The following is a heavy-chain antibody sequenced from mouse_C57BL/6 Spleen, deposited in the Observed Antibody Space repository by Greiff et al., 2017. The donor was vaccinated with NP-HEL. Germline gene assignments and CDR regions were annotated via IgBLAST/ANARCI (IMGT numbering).Heavy chain of an antibody. CDR1: GFTFSDYY. J-gene: IGHJ3*01. D-gene: IGHD1-1*01. V-gene: IGHV5-12*01. CDR3: ARQGGSRGWFAY. Sequence: DVKLVESGGGLVQPGGSLKLSCAASGFTFSDYYMYWVRQTPEKRLEWVAYISNGGGSTYYPDTVKGRFTISRDNAKNTLYLQMSRLKSEDTAMYYCARQGGSRGWFAYWGQGTLVTVSA. CDR2: ISNGGGST.